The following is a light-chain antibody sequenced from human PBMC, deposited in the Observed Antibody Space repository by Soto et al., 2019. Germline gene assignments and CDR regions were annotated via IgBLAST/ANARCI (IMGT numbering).Light chain of an antibody. J-gene: IGLJ2*01. CDR3: AAWEDSLNGVV. Sequence: QSVLTQPPSASGTPGQRVTISCSGSSSNIGSKTVNWYQQLPGTAPKLLIYSNNQRPSGVPDRFSVSKSGTSASLAISGLQSEDEADYYCAAWEDSLNGVVFGGGTTVTVL. CDR1: SSNIGSKT. V-gene: IGLV1-44*01. CDR2: SNN.